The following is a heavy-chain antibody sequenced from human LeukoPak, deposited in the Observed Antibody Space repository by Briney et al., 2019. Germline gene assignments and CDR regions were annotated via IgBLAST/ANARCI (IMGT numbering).Heavy chain of an antibody. J-gene: IGHJ3*02. CDR2: IYNSGRI. CDR3: ARDSRMASAAFDI. D-gene: IGHD2-8*01. Sequence: SETLSLTCTVSGGSISRGTYYWSWIRQCPGRGLEWIGNIYNSGRIYYNPSLESRTTMSVDTSKNQFFLKLSSVTAADTGVYFCARDSRMASAAFDIWGQGTMVTVSS. V-gene: IGHV4-31*03. CDR1: GGSISRGTYY.